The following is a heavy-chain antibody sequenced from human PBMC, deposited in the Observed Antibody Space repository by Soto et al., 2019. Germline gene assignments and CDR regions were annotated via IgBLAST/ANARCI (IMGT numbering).Heavy chain of an antibody. V-gene: IGHV2-5*01. CDR2: IYWNDDK. D-gene: IGHD3-22*01. CDR3: AHMYDSSGYYRSNWFDP. Sequence: SGPTLVNPTQTLTLTCTFSGFSLSTSGVGVGWIRQPPGKALEWLALIYWNDDKRYSPSLKSRLTITKDTSKNQVVLTMTNMDPVDTATYYCAHMYDSSGYYRSNWFDPWGQVTLVTVSS. J-gene: IGHJ5*02. CDR1: GFSLSTSGVG.